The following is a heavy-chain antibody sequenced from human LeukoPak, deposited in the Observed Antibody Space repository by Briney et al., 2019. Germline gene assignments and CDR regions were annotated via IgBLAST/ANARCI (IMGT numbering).Heavy chain of an antibody. CDR1: GYTFTSYG. Sequence: ASVKVSCKASGYTFTSYGICWVRQAPGQGLEWMGWISAYNGNTNYAQKLQGRVTMTTDTSTSTAYMELRSLRSDDTAVYYCARDYYGSGSYVWFDPWGQGTLVTVSS. V-gene: IGHV1-18*01. CDR2: ISAYNGNT. CDR3: ARDYYGSGSYVWFDP. J-gene: IGHJ5*02. D-gene: IGHD3-10*01.